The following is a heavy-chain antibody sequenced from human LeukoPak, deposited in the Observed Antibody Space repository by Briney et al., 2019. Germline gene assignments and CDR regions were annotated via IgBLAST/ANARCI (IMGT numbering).Heavy chain of an antibody. V-gene: IGHV4-39*01. J-gene: IGHJ4*02. CDR2: IYYSGST. Sequence: PSETLSLTCTVSGGSISSSSYYWGWIRQPPGKGLEWIGSIYYSGSTYYNPSLKSRVTISVDTSKNQFSLKLSSVTAADTAVYYCAKYNWNDEALDCWGQGTLVTVSS. CDR1: GGSISSSSYY. D-gene: IGHD1-20*01. CDR3: AKYNWNDEALDC.